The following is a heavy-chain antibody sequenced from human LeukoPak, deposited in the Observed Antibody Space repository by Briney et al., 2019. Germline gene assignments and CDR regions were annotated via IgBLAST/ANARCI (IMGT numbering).Heavy chain of an antibody. V-gene: IGHV4-59*08. J-gene: IGHJ6*02. Sequence: PSETLSLTCTVSGGSISSYYWSWIRQPPGKGLEWIGYIYYSGSTNYNPSLKSRVTISVDTSKNQSSLKLSSVTAADTAVYYCARTWYYGSGSYYNLYYYYGMDVWGQGTTVTVSS. CDR1: GGSISSYY. CDR2: IYYSGST. D-gene: IGHD3-10*01. CDR3: ARTWYYGSGSYYNLYYYYGMDV.